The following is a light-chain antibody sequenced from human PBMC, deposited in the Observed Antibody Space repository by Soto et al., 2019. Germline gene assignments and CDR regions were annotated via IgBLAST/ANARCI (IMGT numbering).Light chain of an antibody. CDR2: DAS. J-gene: IGKJ3*01. CDR3: QQGFT. V-gene: IGKV1-5*01. CDR1: QSISSW. Sequence: DIQMTQSPSTLSASVGDRVTITCRASQSISSWLAWYQQKPGKAPKLLIYDASSLESGVPSRFSGSGSGTEFTLTISSLQPDDFATYYCQQGFTFGPGTKVDI.